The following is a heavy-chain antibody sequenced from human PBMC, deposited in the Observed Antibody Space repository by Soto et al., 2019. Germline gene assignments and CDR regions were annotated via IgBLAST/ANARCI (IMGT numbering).Heavy chain of an antibody. Sequence: SETLSLTCTVTGDSISSRSYYWGWIRQPPGKGLEWIGSIYYSGSTYNNPSLRSRVSMSIETTKDQFSLKLKSVTAADTALYFCAIQWNSVVTQAYFDVWGPGSMLTVYS. CDR1: GDSISSRSYY. V-gene: IGHV4-39*01. CDR2: IYYSGST. D-gene: IGHD2-21*02. CDR3: AIQWNSVVTQAYFDV. J-gene: IGHJ6*02.